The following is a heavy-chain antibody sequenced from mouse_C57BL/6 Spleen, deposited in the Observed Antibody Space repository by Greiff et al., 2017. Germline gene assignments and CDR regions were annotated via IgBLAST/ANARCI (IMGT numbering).Heavy chain of an antibody. CDR1: GYSFTGYY. J-gene: IGHJ4*01. D-gene: IGHD1-1*01. CDR3: ATTVVATEAMDY. V-gene: IGHV1-42*01. CDR2: INPSTGGT. Sequence: VQLQQSGPELVKPGASVKISCKASGYSFTGYYINWVKQSPEKSLEWIGEINPSTGGTTYNQKFKAKATLTVDKSSSTAYMQLKSLTSEDSAVYYCATTVVATEAMDYWGQGTSVTVSS.